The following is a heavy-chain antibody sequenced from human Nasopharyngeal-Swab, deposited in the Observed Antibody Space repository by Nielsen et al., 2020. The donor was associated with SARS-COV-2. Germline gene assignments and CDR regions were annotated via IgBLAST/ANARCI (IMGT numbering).Heavy chain of an antibody. CDR2: IAHDASNE. Sequence: GESLKISCAASGFTFSSLGMRWVRQAPGKGLEWVAFIAHDASNEYYGDSVKGRFSISRDSSKNTLYLQMDSLRGEDTAVYYCARDAPAHYGAFYWGRGTLVTVSS. D-gene: IGHD4-17*01. CDR3: ARDAPAHYGAFY. V-gene: IGHV3-30*03. CDR1: GFTFSSLG. J-gene: IGHJ4*02.